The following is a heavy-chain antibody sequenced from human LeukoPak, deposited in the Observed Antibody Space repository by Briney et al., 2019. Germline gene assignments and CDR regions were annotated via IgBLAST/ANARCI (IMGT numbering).Heavy chain of an antibody. CDR2: ISSSSSTI. Sequence: GGSLRLSCAASGFTFSSYSMNWVRQAPGKGLEWVSYISSSSSTIYYADSVKGRFTISRDNAKNSLYLQMNSLRPEDTAVYFCAGKIAVAGSRGAFDIWGQGTLVTVSS. D-gene: IGHD6-19*01. J-gene: IGHJ3*02. CDR3: AGKIAVAGSRGAFDI. V-gene: IGHV3-48*01. CDR1: GFTFSSYS.